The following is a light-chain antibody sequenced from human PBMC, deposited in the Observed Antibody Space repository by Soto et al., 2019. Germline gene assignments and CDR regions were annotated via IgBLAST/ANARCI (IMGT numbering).Light chain of an antibody. J-gene: IGLJ2*01. CDR3: CAFVRSNALL. CDR2: EDN. CDR1: SSDVGSYNL. Sequence: QSALTQPASVSGSPGQSITISCTGTSSDVGSYNLVSWYQHHPGKAPKFIIYEDNKRPSGVSNRFSGSKSGNTASLTISGLQAEDEADYYCCAFVRSNALLFGGGTKDRP. V-gene: IGLV2-23*01.